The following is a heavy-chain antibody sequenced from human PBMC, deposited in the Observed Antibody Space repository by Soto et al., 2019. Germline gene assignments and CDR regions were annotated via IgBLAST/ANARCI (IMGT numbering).Heavy chain of an antibody. J-gene: IGHJ4*02. Sequence: EVQLVESGGGLVQPGGSLRLSCAASGFTFSSYDMHWVRQATGKGLEWVSAIGTAGDTYYPGSVKGRFTISRENAKNSLYLQMNSLRAGDTAGYYCAREGIAVAGVDYWGQGTLVTVSS. CDR2: IGTAGDT. D-gene: IGHD6-19*01. CDR3: AREGIAVAGVDY. CDR1: GFTFSSYD. V-gene: IGHV3-13*01.